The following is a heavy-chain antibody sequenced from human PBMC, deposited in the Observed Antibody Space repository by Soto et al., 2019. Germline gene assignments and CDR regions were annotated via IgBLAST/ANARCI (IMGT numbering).Heavy chain of an antibody. CDR3: ARDPAGSTRPYYYGMDV. Sequence: GGSLRLSCAASGFTFNTYSMNWVRQAPGKGLEWVSFISSRNSFIYYADSVRGRFTISRDNAKNSVFLQMHSLRVEDTAVYYCARDPAGSTRPYYYGMDVWGQGTTVTVSS. V-gene: IGHV3-21*01. J-gene: IGHJ6*02. CDR1: GFTFNTYS. D-gene: IGHD2-2*01. CDR2: ISSRNSFI.